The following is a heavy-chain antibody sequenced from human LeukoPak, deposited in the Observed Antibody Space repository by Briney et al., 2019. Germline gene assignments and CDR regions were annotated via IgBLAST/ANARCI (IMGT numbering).Heavy chain of an antibody. J-gene: IGHJ4*01. CDR1: GFTFTSSA. V-gene: IGHV1-58*01. CDR3: AAVERYYDSSGYLLDY. Sequence: SVKVSCKASGFTFTSSAVQWVRQARGQRLEWIGWIVVGSGDTNYAQKFQERVTITRDMSTSTAYMELSSLRSEDMAVYYCAAVERYYDSSGYLLDYWGQGTLVTVSS. CDR2: IVVGSGDT. D-gene: IGHD3-22*01.